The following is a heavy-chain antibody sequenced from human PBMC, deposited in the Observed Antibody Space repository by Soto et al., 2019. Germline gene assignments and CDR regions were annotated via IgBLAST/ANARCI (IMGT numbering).Heavy chain of an antibody. J-gene: IGHJ6*01. CDR1: GFTLSTDG. D-gene: IGHD6-19*01. V-gene: IGHV3-33*01. CDR3: ARPLEQWQLGFGMDV. CDR2: VWYDGSNK. Sequence: GGALRLSCAASGFTLSTDGMHWARQAPGKGLEWVAVVWYDGSNKYYADSVKGRFTVSRDNSKNTLYLQTNSLRAEDTAVYYCARPLEQWQLGFGMDVWGQVSPVPVSP.